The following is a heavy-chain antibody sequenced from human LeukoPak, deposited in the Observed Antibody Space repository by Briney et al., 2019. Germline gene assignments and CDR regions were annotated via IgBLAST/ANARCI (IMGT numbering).Heavy chain of an antibody. Sequence: SETLSLTCTVSGGSISSYYWSWIRQPPGKGLEWIGYIYYSGSTNYNPSLKSRVTISVDTSKNQFSLKLSSVTAADTAVYYCASVSTAAVGDWFDPWGQGTLVTVSS. J-gene: IGHJ5*02. CDR2: IYYSGST. V-gene: IGHV4-59*12. D-gene: IGHD6-13*01. CDR3: ASVSTAAVGDWFDP. CDR1: GGSISSYY.